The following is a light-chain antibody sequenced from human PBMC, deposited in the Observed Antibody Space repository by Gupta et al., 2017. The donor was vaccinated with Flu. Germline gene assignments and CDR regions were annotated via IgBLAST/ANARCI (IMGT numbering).Light chain of an antibody. CDR3: QQDDSPPTT. V-gene: IGKV4-1*01. J-gene: IGKJ1*01. Sequence: IVMTQSPDSLAVSLGERATINCKSSQSVFFSSNDKNYLSWYQQKPGQPPRLLIYWASARESGVPDRFSGSGSGSDFTLTISGLQAEDVAVYYCQQDDSPPTTFGQATKVAI. CDR1: QSVFFSSNDKNY. CDR2: WAS.